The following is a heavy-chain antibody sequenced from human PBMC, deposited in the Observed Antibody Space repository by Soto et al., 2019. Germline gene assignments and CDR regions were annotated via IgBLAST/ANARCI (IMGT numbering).Heavy chain of an antibody. D-gene: IGHD2-15*01. J-gene: IGHJ5*02. V-gene: IGHV1-18*01. CDR3: ARLAPCAGGSCYSIHLDL. CDR1: GYNFVTFG. Sequence: QVQLLQSGAEVKEPGASVKVSCKASGYNFVTFGVSWVRQAPGQGLEWMGWITPDNGNTNYAQKFQGRATMTTDTSTSTPYMEVRSLRFDDTAVYYCARLAPCAGGSCYSIHLDLWGQGALVTVSS. CDR2: ITPDNGNT.